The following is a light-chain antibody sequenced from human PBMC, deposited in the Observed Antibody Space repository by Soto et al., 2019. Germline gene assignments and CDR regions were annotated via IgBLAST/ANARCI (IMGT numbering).Light chain of an antibody. J-gene: IGLJ3*02. CDR1: SSDVGSYNI. CDR3: CSYAGSSTWV. Sequence: QSALTQPASVSGSPGQSITISCTGTSSDVGSYNIVSWYQQHPGKAPKLIFYEDSKRPSGVSNFFSASKSGNTASLTISGLQAEDEADYYCCSYAGSSTWVFGGGTKLTVL. V-gene: IGLV2-23*01. CDR2: EDS.